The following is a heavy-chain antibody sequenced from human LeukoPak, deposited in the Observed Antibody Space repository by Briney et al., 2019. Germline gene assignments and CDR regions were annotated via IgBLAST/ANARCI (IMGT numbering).Heavy chain of an antibody. CDR1: GYTFTSYY. Sequence: ASVKVSCKASGYTFTSYYMHWVRQAPAQGLEWMGIINPSGGSTSYAQKFQGRVTMTRDTSTSTVYMELSSLRSEDTAVYYCARGSLTYYYDSSFKLSKYWGQGTLVTVSS. D-gene: IGHD3-22*01. CDR2: INPSGGST. CDR3: ARGSLTYYYDSSFKLSKY. V-gene: IGHV1-46*01. J-gene: IGHJ4*02.